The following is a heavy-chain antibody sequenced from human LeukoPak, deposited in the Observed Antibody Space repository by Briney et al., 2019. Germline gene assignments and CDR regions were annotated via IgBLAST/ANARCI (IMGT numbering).Heavy chain of an antibody. V-gene: IGHV3-23*01. J-gene: IGHJ4*02. Sequence: GGSLRLSCAVSGITLSNYGMSWVRQAPGKGLEWVAGISDSGGSKNYADSVKGRFTISRDNPKNTLYQQMNSLRAEDTAVYFCAKRGVVIRVILVGFHKEAYYFDSWGQGALVTVSS. CDR3: AKRGVVIRVILVGFHKEAYYFDS. D-gene: IGHD3-22*01. CDR2: ISDSGGSK. CDR1: GITLSNYG.